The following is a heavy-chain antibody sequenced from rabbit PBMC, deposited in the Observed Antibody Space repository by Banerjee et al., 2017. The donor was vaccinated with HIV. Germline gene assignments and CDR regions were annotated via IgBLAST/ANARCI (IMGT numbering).Heavy chain of an antibody. CDR1: GFTLSSYV. CDR3: AREYAGSSYYPYYFDL. D-gene: IGHD8-1*01. Sequence: QEQLEESGGGLVKPEGSLKLSCTVSGFTLSSYVMCWVRQAPGKGLEWIGCINTGSGSAYYASWAKGRFTISKTSSTTVTLQMTSLTAADTATYFCAREYAGSSYYPYYFDLWGPGTLVTVS. J-gene: IGHJ4*01. V-gene: IGHV1S45*01. CDR2: INTGSGSA.